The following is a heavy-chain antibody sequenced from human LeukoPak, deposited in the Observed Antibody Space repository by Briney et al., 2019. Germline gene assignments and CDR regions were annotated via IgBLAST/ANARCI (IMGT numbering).Heavy chain of an antibody. V-gene: IGHV3-48*03. Sequence: GGSLRLSCAASGFTFSSYEMNWVRQAPGKGLEWVSHISSSGSTIYYADSVKGRFTISRDNPKNSLYLQMNSLRDGDTAVYYCARGGGMGTTSGDYWGQGTLVTVSS. CDR3: ARGGGMGTTSGDY. J-gene: IGHJ4*01. CDR2: ISSSGSTI. D-gene: IGHD1-26*01. CDR1: GFTFSSYE.